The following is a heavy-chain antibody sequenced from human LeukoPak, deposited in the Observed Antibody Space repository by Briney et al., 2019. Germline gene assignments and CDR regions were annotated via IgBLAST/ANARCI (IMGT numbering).Heavy chain of an antibody. V-gene: IGHV3-23*01. D-gene: IGHD6-6*01. CDR1: GFNLSNHW. CDR2: ISGGGGST. J-gene: IGHJ5*02. Sequence: AGSSLRLFCAASGFNLSNHWMTWVRQAPGKGLEWVSGISGGGGSTYYADSVKGRFTISRDNSKNTLYLQMNSLRAEDTAVYYCAKVYSSSLTNWFDPWGQGTLVTVSS. CDR3: AKVYSSSLTNWFDP.